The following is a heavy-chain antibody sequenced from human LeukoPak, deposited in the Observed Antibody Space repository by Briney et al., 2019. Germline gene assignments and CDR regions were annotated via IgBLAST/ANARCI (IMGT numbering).Heavy chain of an antibody. J-gene: IGHJ4*02. Sequence: GESLKISCKGSGYTFTAYWLGWGHQKPGEGLEFMGMIYPGDSDTRYSPSFQGQVTMSADKSINTAYLQWRSLQASDTATYYCARYSSSSFHYWGQGTLVTASS. CDR3: ARYSSSSFHY. CDR1: GYTFTAYW. V-gene: IGHV5-51*07. CDR2: IYPGDSDT. D-gene: IGHD4-11*01.